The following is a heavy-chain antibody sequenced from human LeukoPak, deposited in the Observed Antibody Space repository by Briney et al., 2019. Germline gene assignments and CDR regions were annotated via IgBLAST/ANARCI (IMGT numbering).Heavy chain of an antibody. CDR3: AILRYCSSTSCYFDWYFDL. Sequence: SETLSLTCTVSGGSISSGDYYWSWIRQPPGKGLEWIGYIYYSGSTYYNPSLKSRVTISVDTSKNQFSLKLSSVTAADTAVYYCAILRYCSSTSCYFDWYFDLWGRGTLVTVSS. CDR1: GGSISSGDYY. V-gene: IGHV4-30-4*01. J-gene: IGHJ2*01. CDR2: IYYSGST. D-gene: IGHD2-2*01.